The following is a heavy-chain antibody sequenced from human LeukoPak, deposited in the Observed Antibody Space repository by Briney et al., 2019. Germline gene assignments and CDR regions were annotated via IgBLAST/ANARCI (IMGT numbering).Heavy chain of an antibody. Sequence: PGGSLRLSCAASGFTFSSYEMNWVRQAPGKGLEWVSYISSSGSTIYYADSVKGRFTISRDNAKNSLYLQMNSLRAEDTAVYYCASMITFGEVIVPPFDYWGQGTLVTVSS. V-gene: IGHV3-48*03. D-gene: IGHD3-16*02. CDR1: GFTFSSYE. CDR3: ASMITFGEVIVPPFDY. J-gene: IGHJ4*02. CDR2: ISSSGSTI.